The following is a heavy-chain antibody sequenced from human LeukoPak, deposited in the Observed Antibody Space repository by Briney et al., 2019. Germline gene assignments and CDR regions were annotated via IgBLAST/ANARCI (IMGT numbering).Heavy chain of an antibody. CDR1: GGTFSSYGYA. D-gene: IGHD3-22*01. Sequence: ASVKVSCKASGGTFSSYGYATSWVRRAPGEGLEWMGRIIPTVDISSYAQKFQGRVTITADKSTSTAYMELSSLRSEDTAVYYCARDQTPDYDRTGFDYWGQGTLVTVSS. CDR3: ARDQTPDYDRTGFDY. J-gene: IGHJ4*02. V-gene: IGHV1-69*04. CDR2: IIPTVDIS.